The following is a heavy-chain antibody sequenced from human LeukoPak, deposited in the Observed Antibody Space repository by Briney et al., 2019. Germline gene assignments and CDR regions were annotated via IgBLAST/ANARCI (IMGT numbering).Heavy chain of an antibody. CDR2: ISAYNGNT. J-gene: IGHJ4*02. Sequence: ASVKVSCKASGYTFTSYGISWVRQAPGQGLEWMGWISAYNGNTNYAQKLQGRVTMTTDTSTSTAYMELRSLRSDDTAVYYCARFERWTGTVYLDYWGQGTLVTVSS. V-gene: IGHV1-18*01. D-gene: IGHD3/OR15-3a*01. CDR3: ARFERWTGTVYLDY. CDR1: GYTFTSYG.